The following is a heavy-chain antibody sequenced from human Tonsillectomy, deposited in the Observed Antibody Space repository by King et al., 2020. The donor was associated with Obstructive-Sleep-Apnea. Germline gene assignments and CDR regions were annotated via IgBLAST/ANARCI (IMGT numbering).Heavy chain of an antibody. CDR3: ARAPDDSSGWSLDY. CDR2: ISSNGGST. Sequence: VQLVESGGGLVQPGGSLRLSCAASGFTFSTYAIHWVRQAPGKGLEYVSAISSNGGSTYYANSVKGRFTISRDNSKNTLYLQMGSLRAEDMAVYYCARAPDDSSGWSLDYWGQGTLVTVSS. V-gene: IGHV3-64*01. J-gene: IGHJ4*02. CDR1: GFTFSTYA. D-gene: IGHD3-22*01.